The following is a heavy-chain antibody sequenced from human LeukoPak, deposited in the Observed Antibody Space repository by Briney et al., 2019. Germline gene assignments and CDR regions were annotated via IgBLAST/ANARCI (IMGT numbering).Heavy chain of an antibody. CDR3: ARVKAIFGVVDLDYYMDV. V-gene: IGHV4-30-2*01. CDR2: IYHSGST. CDR1: GGSISSGGYY. J-gene: IGHJ6*03. Sequence: PSETLSLTCTVSGGSISSGGYYWSWIRQPPGKGLEWIGYIYHSGSTYYNPSLKSRVTISVDRSKNQFSLKLSSVTAADTAVYYCARVKAIFGVVDLDYYMDVWGKGTTVTVSS. D-gene: IGHD3-3*01.